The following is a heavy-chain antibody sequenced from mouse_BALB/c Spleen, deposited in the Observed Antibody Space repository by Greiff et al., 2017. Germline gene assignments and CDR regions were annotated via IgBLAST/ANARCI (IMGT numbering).Heavy chain of an antibody. V-gene: IGHV1-63*02. Sequence: VQLQQSGAELVRPGTSVKISCKASGYTFTNYCLGWVKQRPGNGLEWIGDIYPGGGYTNYNEKFKGKATLTADTSSSTAYMQLSSLTSEDSAVYFCASGTKGDCWGQGTTLTVSS. D-gene: IGHD1-3*01. J-gene: IGHJ2*01. CDR3: ASGTKGDC. CDR1: GYTFTNYC. CDR2: IYPGGGYT.